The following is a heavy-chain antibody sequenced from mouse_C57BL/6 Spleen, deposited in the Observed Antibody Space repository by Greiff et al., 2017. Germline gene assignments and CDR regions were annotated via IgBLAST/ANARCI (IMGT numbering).Heavy chain of an antibody. V-gene: IGHV1-82*01. D-gene: IGHD1-1*01. CDR2: IYPGDGDT. J-gene: IGHJ1*03. CDR1: GYAFSSSW. Sequence: QVQLQESGPELVKPGASVKISCKASGYAFSSSWMNWVKQRPGKGLAWIGRIYPGDGDTNYNGKFTGKATLTADTSSSTAYMQLSSLTSEDSAVYVCTRENYYGSSSYWYFDVWGTGTTVTGS. CDR3: TRENYYGSSSYWYFDV.